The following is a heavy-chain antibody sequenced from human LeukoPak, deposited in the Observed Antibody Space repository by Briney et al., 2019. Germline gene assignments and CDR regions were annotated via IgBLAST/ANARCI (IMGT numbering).Heavy chain of an antibody. V-gene: IGHV3-30*06. J-gene: IGHJ6*03. CDR2: ISYDGSNK. CDR1: GFNFSSYG. D-gene: IGHD5/OR15-5a*01. CDR3: ARSVSVRYMDV. Sequence: PGGSLRLSCAPSGFNFSSYGMHWVRQAPGRGLEWVAVISYDGSNKYYADSVKGRFTISRDNSKNTLYLQMNSLRAEDTAVYYCARSVSVRYMDVWGKGTTVTVSS.